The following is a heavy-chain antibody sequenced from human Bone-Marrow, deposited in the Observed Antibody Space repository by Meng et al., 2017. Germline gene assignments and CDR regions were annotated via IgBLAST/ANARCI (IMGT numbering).Heavy chain of an antibody. D-gene: IGHD7-27*01. J-gene: IGHJ4*02. Sequence: LRLSCTVSGGSISSGSYYWSWIRQPAGKGLEWIGRIYTSGSTNYNPSLKSRVTISVDTSKNQFSLKLSSVTAAGTAVYYCARALGYWGQGTLVTVSS. CDR1: GGSISSGSYY. CDR3: ARALGY. CDR2: IYTSGST. V-gene: IGHV4-61*02.